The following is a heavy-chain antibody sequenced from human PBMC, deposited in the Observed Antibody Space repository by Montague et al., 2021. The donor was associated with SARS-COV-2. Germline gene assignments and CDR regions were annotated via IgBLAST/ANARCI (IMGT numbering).Heavy chain of an antibody. J-gene: IGHJ4*02. V-gene: IGHV3-9*01. Sequence: SLRLSCAASGFILEDYALHWVRQAPGKGLEWVSGISWNSGSLAYSYSXXVLFTISRENAKNSLYLQMSSLRPEDTALYYCAKDGGHSSGYYYEGGFDSWGQGTPVTVSS. D-gene: IGHD3-22*01. CDR1: GFILEDYA. CDR2: ISWNSGSL. CDR3: AKDGGHSSGYYYEGGFDS.